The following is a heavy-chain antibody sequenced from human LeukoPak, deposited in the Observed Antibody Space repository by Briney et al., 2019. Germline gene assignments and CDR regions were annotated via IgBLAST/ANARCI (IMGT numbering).Heavy chain of an antibody. Sequence: PGGSLRLSCAASGFTFSSYSMNWVRRAPGKGLEWVSSISSSSSYIYYADSVKGRFTISRDNAKNSLYLQMNSLRAEDTAVYHCACVDRTLIDYWGQGTLVTVSS. CDR3: ACVDRTLIDY. CDR1: GFTFSSYS. CDR2: ISSSSSYI. J-gene: IGHJ4*02. V-gene: IGHV3-21*01. D-gene: IGHD2-15*01.